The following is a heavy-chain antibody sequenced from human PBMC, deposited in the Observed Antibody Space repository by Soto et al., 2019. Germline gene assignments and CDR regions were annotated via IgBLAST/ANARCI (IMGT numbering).Heavy chain of an antibody. V-gene: IGHV4-30-2*01. J-gene: IGHJ5*02. CDR1: GGSISSVFYS. CDR2: IYHSGST. CDR3: ARVQGP. Sequence: TLCLTCAVYGGSISSVFYSWSWIRQPPGKGLEWIGYIYHSGSTYYNPSLKSRVTISVDRSKNQFSLKLSSVTAADTAVYYCARVQGPWGQGTLVTVSS.